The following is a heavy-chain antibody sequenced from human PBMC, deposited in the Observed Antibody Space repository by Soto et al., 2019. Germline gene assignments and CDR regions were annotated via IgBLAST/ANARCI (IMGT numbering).Heavy chain of an antibody. V-gene: IGHV4-34*01. CDR1: CGSFSGYY. Sequence: SETLSLTCAVYCGSFSGYYWSWIRQPPGKGLEWIGEINHSGSTNYNPSLKSRVTISVDTSKNQFSLKLSSVTAADTAVYYCARGTDYVWGSYRYPYYYYGMDVWGQGTTVTVSS. CDR3: ARGTDYVWGSYRYPYYYYGMDV. J-gene: IGHJ6*02. CDR2: INHSGST. D-gene: IGHD3-16*02.